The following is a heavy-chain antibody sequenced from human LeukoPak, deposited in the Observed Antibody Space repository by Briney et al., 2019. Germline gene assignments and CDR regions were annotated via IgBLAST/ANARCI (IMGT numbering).Heavy chain of an antibody. Sequence: PGGSLRLSCAAFGFTFSNYWMHWVRQAPGKGLVWVSRINTDGSRITYADSVKGRFTISRDNAMNTVYLQMNSLRAEDTAVYYCARVLSGSWDWFDPWGQGTLVTVSS. J-gene: IGHJ5*02. CDR2: INTDGSRI. CDR3: ARVLSGSWDWFDP. V-gene: IGHV3-74*01. CDR1: GFTFSNYW. D-gene: IGHD3-22*01.